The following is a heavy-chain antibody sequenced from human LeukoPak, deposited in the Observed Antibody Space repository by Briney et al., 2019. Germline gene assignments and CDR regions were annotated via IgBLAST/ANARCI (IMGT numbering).Heavy chain of an antibody. CDR3: ARDSRHKTTVTTFDY. J-gene: IGHJ4*02. V-gene: IGHV4-31*03. CDR1: GGSISSGGYY. CDR2: IYYSGST. Sequence: SQTLSLTCTVSGGSISSGGYYWSWIRQHPGKGLEWIGYIYYSGSTYYNPSLKSRVTISVDTSKNQFSLKLSSVTAADTAVCYCARDSRHKTTVTTFDYWSQGTLVTVSS. D-gene: IGHD4-17*01.